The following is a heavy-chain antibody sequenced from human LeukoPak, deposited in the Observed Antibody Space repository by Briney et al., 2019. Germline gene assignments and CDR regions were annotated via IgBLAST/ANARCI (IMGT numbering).Heavy chain of an antibody. Sequence: ETLSLSCRVSGVSLTSGTFHWGWIPQPPGKGLEWIVSIYFDERTHDNPALKSRVTMLIDTSKNQSPLRLISMTAADTAVYYCAIDYYYDGRGGFDPWGQGTLVTVSS. D-gene: IGHD3-22*01. CDR1: GVSLTSGTFH. J-gene: IGHJ5*02. CDR3: AIDYYYDGRGGFDP. CDR2: IYFDERT. V-gene: IGHV4-39*06.